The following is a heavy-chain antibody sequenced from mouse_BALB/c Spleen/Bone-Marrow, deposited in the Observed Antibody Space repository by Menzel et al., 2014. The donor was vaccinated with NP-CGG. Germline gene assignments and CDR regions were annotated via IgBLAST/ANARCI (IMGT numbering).Heavy chain of an antibody. J-gene: IGHJ4*01. D-gene: IGHD1-2*01. CDR1: GYTFPSYT. CDR2: INPSGGYA. V-gene: IGHV1-4*01. CDR3: ARGGLRLPYAMDY. Sequence: VQLQQSGAELARPGASVKMSCTASGYTFPSYTIHWVKQRPGQGLEWIGYINPSGGYANYNQNFKDKATLTADKSSSAAYMQLSSLTSEDSAVFYCARGGLRLPYAMDYWGQGTSVTVSS.